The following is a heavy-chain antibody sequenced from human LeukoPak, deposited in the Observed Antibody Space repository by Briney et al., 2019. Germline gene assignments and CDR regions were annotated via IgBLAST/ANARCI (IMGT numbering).Heavy chain of an antibody. D-gene: IGHD3-3*01. CDR3: ARGKLYDFWSGYYYYYGMTS. J-gene: IGHJ6*02. Sequence: ASVTVSCKASGYTFTSYDINWVRQATGQGLEWMGWMNPNSGNTGYAQKFQGRVTMTRNTSISTAYMELSSLRSEDTAVYYCARGKLYDFWSGYYYYYGMTSGAKGPRSPSP. V-gene: IGHV1-8*01. CDR1: GYTFTSYD. CDR2: MNPNSGNT.